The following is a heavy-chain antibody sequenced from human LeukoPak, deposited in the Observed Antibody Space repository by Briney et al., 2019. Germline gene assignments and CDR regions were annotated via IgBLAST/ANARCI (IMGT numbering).Heavy chain of an antibody. Sequence: SVKVSCKASGGTFSSYAISWVRQAPGQGLEWMGGIIPIFGTANYAQKFQGRVTITADESTSTAHMELNSLRAEDTAVYYCAKDDDSSVYYYPDYWGQGSLVTVSS. D-gene: IGHD3-22*01. CDR2: IIPIFGTA. CDR3: AKDDDSSVYYYPDY. J-gene: IGHJ4*02. V-gene: IGHV1-69*13. CDR1: GGTFSSYA.